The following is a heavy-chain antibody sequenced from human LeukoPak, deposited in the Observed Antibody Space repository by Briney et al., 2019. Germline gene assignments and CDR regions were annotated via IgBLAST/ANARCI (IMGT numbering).Heavy chain of an antibody. CDR3: ARDAIAAAGDYYYYYMDV. D-gene: IGHD6-13*01. CDR2: ISYDGSDK. V-gene: IGHV3-30*03. Sequence: GGSLRLSCAASGFTFDNYGMHWVRQAPGKGLEWVAIISYDGSDKYYADSVKGRFTISRDNSKNTLYLQMNSLRAEDTAVYYCARDAIAAAGDYYYYYMDVWGKGTTVTISS. J-gene: IGHJ6*03. CDR1: GFTFDNYG.